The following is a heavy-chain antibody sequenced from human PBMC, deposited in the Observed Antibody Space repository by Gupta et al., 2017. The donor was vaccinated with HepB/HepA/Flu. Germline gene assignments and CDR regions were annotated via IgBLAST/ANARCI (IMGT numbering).Heavy chain of an antibody. CDR1: SGSINSKNFY. CDR2: IYYSGTT. CDR3: AKGFCDSTSCYFPFDS. V-gene: IGHV4-39*01. D-gene: IGHD2-2*01. Sequence: QLQLQESGPGLVIPWETLSLTCSVSSGSINSKNFYWGWVRQPPGKGLEWIANIYYSGTTQYNPSLKNRATVSVDTSMNQFSVRLTSVTAADTAVYYCAKGFCDSTSCYFPFDSWGQGTLVTVSS. J-gene: IGHJ4*02.